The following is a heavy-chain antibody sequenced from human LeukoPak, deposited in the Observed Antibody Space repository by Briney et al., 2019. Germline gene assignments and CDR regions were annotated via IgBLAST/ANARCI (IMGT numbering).Heavy chain of an antibody. D-gene: IGHD2-8*02. CDR2: IIPIFGTA. CDR1: GGTFSSYA. CDR3: ASSRHGVVYARGYFDY. V-gene: IGHV1-69*06. Sequence: ASVKVSCKASGGTFSSYAISWVRQAPGQGLEWMGGIIPIFGTANYAQKFRGRVTITADKSTSTAYMELSSLRSEDTAVYYCASSRHGVVYARGYFDYWGQGTLVTVSS. J-gene: IGHJ4*02.